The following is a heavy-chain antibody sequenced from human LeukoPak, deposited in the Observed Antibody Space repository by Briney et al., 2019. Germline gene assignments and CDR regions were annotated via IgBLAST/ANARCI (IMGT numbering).Heavy chain of an antibody. V-gene: IGHV1-2*02. CDR3: AREWSIVGVTTAFDI. J-gene: IGHJ3*02. CDR2: INPNSGGT. Sequence: ASVKVSCKASGYTFTGYYIHWVRQAPGQGLEWMGWINPNSGGTNYAQKFQGRVTMTRDTSITTAYMELSRLRSDDTAVYYCAREWSIVGVTTAFDIWGQGTMVTVSS. CDR1: GYTFTGYY. D-gene: IGHD1-26*01.